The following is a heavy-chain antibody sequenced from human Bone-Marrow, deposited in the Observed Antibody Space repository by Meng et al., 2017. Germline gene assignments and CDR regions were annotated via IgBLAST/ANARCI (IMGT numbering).Heavy chain of an antibody. J-gene: IGHJ4*02. CDR1: GFTFSRYW. D-gene: IGHD4-17*01. CDR2: ISSSGSTI. CDR3: ARVHPTVRDFDY. V-gene: IGHV3-48*03. Sequence: GESLKISCAVSGFTFSRYWMSWVRQAPGKGLEWVSYISSSGSTIYYADSVKGRFTISRDNAKNSLYLQMNSLRAEDTAVYYCARVHPTVRDFDYWGQGTLVTVSS.